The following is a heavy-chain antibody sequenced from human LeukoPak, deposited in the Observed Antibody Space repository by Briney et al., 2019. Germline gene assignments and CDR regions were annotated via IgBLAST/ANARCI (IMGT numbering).Heavy chain of an antibody. CDR3: ARGGADYVRYFDL. V-gene: IGHV3-33*01. Sequence: GGSLRLSCTASGFTFSNHGLHWVRQAPGKGLEWMALIWYDGSKRYYADSVQGRFTISRDDSKNTLFLQMNSLRAEDTAVYSCARGGADYVRYFDLWGRGTLVTVSS. J-gene: IGHJ2*01. CDR2: IWYDGSKR. D-gene: IGHD4-17*01. CDR1: GFTFSNHG.